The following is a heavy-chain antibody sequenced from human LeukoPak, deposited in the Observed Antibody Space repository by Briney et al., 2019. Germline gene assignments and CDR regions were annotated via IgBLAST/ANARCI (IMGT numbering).Heavy chain of an antibody. CDR3: AKDRESTMVRGVISPFDY. D-gene: IGHD3-10*01. J-gene: IGHJ4*02. Sequence: QPGGSLRLSCAASGFTLSSYGMHWVRQAPGKGLEWVAVISYDGSNKYYADSVKGRFTISRDNSKNTLYLQMSSLRAEDTAVYYCAKDRESTMVRGVISPFDYWGQGTLVTVSS. V-gene: IGHV3-30*18. CDR2: ISYDGSNK. CDR1: GFTLSSYG.